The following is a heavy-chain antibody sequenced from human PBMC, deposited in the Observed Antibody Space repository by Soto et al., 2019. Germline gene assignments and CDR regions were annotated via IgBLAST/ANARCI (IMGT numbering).Heavy chain of an antibody. CDR1: GGSISSCGYS. Sequence: SETLSLTCAVSGGSISSCGYSWSWIRQPPGKGLEWIGYMYHSGSTYYNPSLKSRVTISVDRSNNQFSLNLNSVTAADTAVYYCARVRGDFVGNYFYYWGQGTLVTVSS. V-gene: IGHV4-30-2*01. CDR2: MYHSGST. J-gene: IGHJ4*02. CDR3: ARVRGDFVGNYFYY. D-gene: IGHD2-21*02.